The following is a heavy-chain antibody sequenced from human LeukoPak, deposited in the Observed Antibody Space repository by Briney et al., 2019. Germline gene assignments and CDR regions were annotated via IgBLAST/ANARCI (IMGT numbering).Heavy chain of an antibody. CDR1: GGTFSSYA. Sequence: SVKVSCKASGGTFSSYAISWVRQAPGQGLEWMGGIIPIFGTANYAQKFQGRVTITTDESTSTAYMELSSLRSEDMAVYYCARRKRITMVRGVISGYYMDVWGKGTTVTVSS. V-gene: IGHV1-69*05. D-gene: IGHD3-10*01. CDR2: IIPIFGTA. J-gene: IGHJ6*03. CDR3: ARRKRITMVRGVISGYYMDV.